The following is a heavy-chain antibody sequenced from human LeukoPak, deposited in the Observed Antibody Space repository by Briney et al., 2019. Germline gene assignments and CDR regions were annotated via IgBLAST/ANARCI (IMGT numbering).Heavy chain of an antibody. D-gene: IGHD1-26*01. CDR1: GGSVCSGSYY. V-gene: IGHV4-39*07. Sequence: SETLSLTCTVSGGSVCSGSYYWSWIRQPPGKGLEWIGEINHSGSTNYNPSLKSRVTISVDTSKNQFSLKLSSVTAADTAVYYCARGGRYDSYIDYWGQGTLVTVSS. J-gene: IGHJ4*02. CDR2: INHSGST. CDR3: ARGGRYDSYIDY.